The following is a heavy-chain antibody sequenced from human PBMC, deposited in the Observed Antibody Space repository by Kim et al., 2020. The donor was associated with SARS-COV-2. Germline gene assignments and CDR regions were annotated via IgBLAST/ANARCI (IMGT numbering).Heavy chain of an antibody. Sequence: GGSLRLSCAASGFSFSEWWMDWVRQAPGKGLEWVARIGNDGTTTLYADSVKGRFTISRDNSKNTLYLQMTGLRADDTGVYYCTRGPFWGQGTLVTVSS. CDR1: GFSFSEWW. V-gene: IGHV3-74*03. J-gene: IGHJ4*02. CDR3: TRGPF. CDR2: IGNDGTTT.